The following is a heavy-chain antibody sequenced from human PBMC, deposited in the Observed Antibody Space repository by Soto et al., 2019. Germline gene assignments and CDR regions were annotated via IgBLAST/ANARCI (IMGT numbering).Heavy chain of an antibody. CDR2: IYYSGST. CDR1: GGSISSGDYY. J-gene: IGHJ3*02. D-gene: IGHD2-2*01. V-gene: IGHV4-30-4*01. CDR3: AREPPYCSSTSCYGNSAFDI. Sequence: QVQLPESGPGLVKPSQTLSLTCTVSGGSISSGDYYWSWIRQPPGKGLEWIGYIYYSGSTYYNPSLKSRVTISVDTSKNQFSRKLSSVTAADTAVYYCAREPPYCSSTSCYGNSAFDIWGQGTMVTVSS.